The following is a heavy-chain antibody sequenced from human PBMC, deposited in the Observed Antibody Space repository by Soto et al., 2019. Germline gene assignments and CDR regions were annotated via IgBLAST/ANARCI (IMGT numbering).Heavy chain of an antibody. CDR2: IYYSGST. Sequence: SSETLSLTCTVSGGSISSGGYYWSWIRQHPGKGLEWIGYIYYSGSTYYNPSLKSRVTISVDTSKNQFSLKLSSVTAADTAVYYCARVDWCGGDCYHRGKYYFDYWGQGTLVTVSS. CDR1: GGSISSGGYY. V-gene: IGHV4-31*03. J-gene: IGHJ4*02. CDR3: ARVDWCGGDCYHRGKYYFDY. D-gene: IGHD2-21*02.